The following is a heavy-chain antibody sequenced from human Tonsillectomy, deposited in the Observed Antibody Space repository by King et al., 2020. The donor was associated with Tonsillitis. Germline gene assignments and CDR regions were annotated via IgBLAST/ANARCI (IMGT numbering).Heavy chain of an antibody. CDR2: IYYSGSA. J-gene: IGHJ6*02. Sequence: QLQESGPGLVKPSETLPLTCTVSGGSISSSNSYWGWIRQPPGKGLEWIGTIYYSGSAHYNPSLKSRVTISVDTSKNQFSLKVSSVTAADTAVYYCARRNEGGSAVDRTYYYYGMDVWGQGTTVTVSS. CDR1: GGSISSSNSY. V-gene: IGHV4-39*07. D-gene: IGHD1-14*01. CDR3: ARRNEGGSAVDRTYYYYGMDV.